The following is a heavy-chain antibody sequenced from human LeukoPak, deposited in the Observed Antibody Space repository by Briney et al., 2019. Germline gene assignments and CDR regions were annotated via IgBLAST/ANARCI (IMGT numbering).Heavy chain of an antibody. Sequence: ASMKVSCKASGYTFTSYGISWVRQAPGQGLEWMGWISAYNGNTNYAQKLQGRVTMTTDTSTSTAYMELRSLRSDDTAVYYRARDTAMVIRFDPWGQGTLVTVSS. CDR1: GYTFTSYG. J-gene: IGHJ5*02. CDR3: ARDTAMVIRFDP. D-gene: IGHD5-18*01. V-gene: IGHV1-18*01. CDR2: ISAYNGNT.